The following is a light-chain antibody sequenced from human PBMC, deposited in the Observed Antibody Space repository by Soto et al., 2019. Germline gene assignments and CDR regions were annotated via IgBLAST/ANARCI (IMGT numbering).Light chain of an antibody. J-gene: IGKJ5*01. V-gene: IGKV3-11*01. CDR2: GAS. CDR1: QSVASY. CDR3: QQRTNWPTIS. Sequence: EIVLTQSPATLSLSPGERATLSCRASQSVASYLAWYQQKPGQTPRLLIHGASNRATGIPARFSGSGSGTDFTLTISSLESEDFAVYYCQQRTNWPTISFGQGTRVEIK.